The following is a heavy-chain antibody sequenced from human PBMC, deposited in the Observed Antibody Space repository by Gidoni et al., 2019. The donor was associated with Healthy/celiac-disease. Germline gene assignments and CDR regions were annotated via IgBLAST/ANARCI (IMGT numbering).Heavy chain of an antibody. CDR1: GFTFSSYA. D-gene: IGHD5-18*01. CDR3: AKVVRQLWFLDY. V-gene: IGHV3-23*01. CDR2: ISGSGGST. J-gene: IGHJ4*02. Sequence: EVQLLESGGGLVQPGGSLSPSCAASGFTFSSYAMRWVRQAPGKGLEWVSAISGSGGSTYYADSVKGRFTISRDNSKNTLYLQMNSLRAEDTAVYYCAKVVRQLWFLDYWGQGTLVTVPS.